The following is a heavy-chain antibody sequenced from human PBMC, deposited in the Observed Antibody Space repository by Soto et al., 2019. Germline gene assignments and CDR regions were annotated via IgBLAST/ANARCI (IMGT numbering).Heavy chain of an antibody. J-gene: IGHJ6*02. Sequence: QVPLVESGGGVVQPGRSLRLSCAASGFSFSIYGMHWVRQAPGKGLQWVAAISYDGSERYYADSVKGRFTISRDNSNNTLYLQMNSLRAEDTAVYYCAKDAVSGSRRVPFNYYGMGVWGQGTTVTVSS. D-gene: IGHD3-10*01. CDR1: GFSFSIYG. CDR2: ISYDGSER. V-gene: IGHV3-30*18. CDR3: AKDAVSGSRRVPFNYYGMGV.